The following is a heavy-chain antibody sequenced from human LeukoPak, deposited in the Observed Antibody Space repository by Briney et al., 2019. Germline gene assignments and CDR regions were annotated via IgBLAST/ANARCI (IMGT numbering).Heavy chain of an antibody. CDR3: AKDITMIVVVTGGFDY. D-gene: IGHD3-22*01. V-gene: IGHV3-23*01. J-gene: IGHJ4*02. Sequence: GGSLRLSCAASGFTFSSYAMSWVRQAPGKGLEWVSAISGSGGSTYYADSVKGRFTISTDNSKNTLYLQLNSLRAEDTAVYYCAKDITMIVVVTGGFDYWGQGTLVTVSS. CDR1: GFTFSSYA. CDR2: ISGSGGST.